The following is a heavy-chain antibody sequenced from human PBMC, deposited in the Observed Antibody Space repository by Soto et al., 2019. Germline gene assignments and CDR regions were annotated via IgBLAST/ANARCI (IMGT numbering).Heavy chain of an antibody. CDR2: ISGSGGST. V-gene: IGHV3-23*01. CDR1: GFTFSSYA. J-gene: IGHJ6*02. CDR3: AKSPHRYCSSTSCYRADYYYGMDV. Sequence: GGSLRLSCAASGFTFSSYAMSWVRQAPGKGLEWVSAISGSGGSTYYADSVKGRFTISRDNSKNTLYLQMNSLRAEDTAVYYCAKSPHRYCSSTSCYRADYYYGMDVWGQGTTVTVSS. D-gene: IGHD2-2*02.